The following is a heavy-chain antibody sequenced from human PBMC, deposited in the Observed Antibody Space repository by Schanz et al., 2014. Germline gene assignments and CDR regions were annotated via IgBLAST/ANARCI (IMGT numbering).Heavy chain of an antibody. CDR1: GFTFSAYY. CDR3: TRVIISPGGDGLDV. D-gene: IGHD3-16*01. J-gene: IGHJ6*02. Sequence: PGGSLRLSCAASGFTFSAYYMDWVRQAPGKGLEWVGRTRNRANNYFTEYAASVKGRFTISRDDSKNSLYLQMSSLKSEDTDLYDCTRVIISPGGDGLDVWGQGTTVTVSS. CDR2: TRNRANNYFT. V-gene: IGHV3-72*01.